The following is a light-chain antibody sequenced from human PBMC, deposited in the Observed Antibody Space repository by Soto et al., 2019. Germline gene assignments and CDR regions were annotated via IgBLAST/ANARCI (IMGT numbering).Light chain of an antibody. J-gene: IGKJ4*01. CDR3: QRYGTSPLA. Sequence: EILLTQSPGTLYLSPGETATLSCRASQSVSSNYLAWYQQKPGQAPRLLIYGASSRATGIPDRFSGSGSGTDFTLTISRLEPEDFAVYYCQRYGTSPLAFGGGTKVEIK. CDR2: GAS. V-gene: IGKV3-20*01. CDR1: QSVSSNY.